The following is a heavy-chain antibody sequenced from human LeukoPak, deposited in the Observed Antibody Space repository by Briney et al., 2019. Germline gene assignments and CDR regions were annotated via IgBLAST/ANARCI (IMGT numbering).Heavy chain of an antibody. D-gene: IGHD5-18*01. Sequence: SGGSLRLSCAASGFTFDDYAMHWVRQAPGKGLEWVSLISGDGDSTYYADSVKGRFTISRDNSKNSLYLQMNSLRTEDTALFYCAKGKYSYGYNFDYWGQGTLVTVSS. J-gene: IGHJ4*02. CDR3: AKGKYSYGYNFDY. V-gene: IGHV3-43*02. CDR1: GFTFDDYA. CDR2: ISGDGDST.